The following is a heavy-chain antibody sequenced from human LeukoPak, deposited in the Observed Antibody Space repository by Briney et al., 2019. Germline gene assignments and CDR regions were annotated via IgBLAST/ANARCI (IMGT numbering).Heavy chain of an antibody. CDR3: ARVEYDILTGYYTRYYGMDV. V-gene: IGHV1-69*13. Sequence: SVKVSSKASGGTFSSYAISWVRQAPGQGLEWMGGIIPIFGTANYAQKFQGRVTITADESTSTAYMELSSLRSEDTAVYYCARVEYDILTGYYTRYYGMDVWGQGTTVTVSS. CDR1: GGTFSSYA. CDR2: IIPIFGTA. D-gene: IGHD3-9*01. J-gene: IGHJ6*02.